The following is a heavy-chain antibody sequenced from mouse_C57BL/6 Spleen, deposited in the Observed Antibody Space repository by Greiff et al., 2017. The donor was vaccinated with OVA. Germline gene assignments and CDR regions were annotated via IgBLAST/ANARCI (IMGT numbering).Heavy chain of an antibody. J-gene: IGHJ2*01. Sequence: VQLQQSGAELVRPGASVTLSCKASGYTFTDYEMHWVKQTPVHGLEWIGAIDPETGGTAYNQKFKGKAILTADKSSSTAYMELRSLTSEDSAVYYCTRYYSKSLYCFDYWGQGTTLTVSS. D-gene: IGHD2-5*01. V-gene: IGHV1-15*01. CDR1: GYTFTDYE. CDR3: TRYYSKSLYCFDY. CDR2: IDPETGGT.